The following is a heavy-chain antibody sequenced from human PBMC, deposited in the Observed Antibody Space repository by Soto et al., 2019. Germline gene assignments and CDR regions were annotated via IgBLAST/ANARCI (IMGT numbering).Heavy chain of an antibody. V-gene: IGHV3-21*01. Sequence: EVQLVESGGGLVKPGGSLRLSCAASGFTFSSYSMNWVRQAPGKGLEWVSSISSSSSYIYYADSVKGRFTISRDNAKNSLYLQMNSLRAEDTAVYYCASSHDILTGYADWGQGTLVTVSS. CDR2: ISSSSSYI. CDR3: ASSHDILTGYAD. D-gene: IGHD3-9*01. CDR1: GFTFSSYS. J-gene: IGHJ4*02.